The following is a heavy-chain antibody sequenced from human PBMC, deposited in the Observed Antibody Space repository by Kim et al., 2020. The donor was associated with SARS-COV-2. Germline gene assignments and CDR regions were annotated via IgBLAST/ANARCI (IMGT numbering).Heavy chain of an antibody. Sequence: GGSLRLSCAASGFTVDNVWMTWVRQAPQRGLEWVGRIRSETDGGTTDYAAPLKGRFTISRDASKNMLYLQMNSLQIDDTAIYYCTKDEMGEFWGQGTLVT. CDR2: IRSETDGGTT. CDR3: TKDEMGEF. V-gene: IGHV3-15*01. J-gene: IGHJ4*02. D-gene: IGHD3-16*01. CDR1: GFTVDNVW.